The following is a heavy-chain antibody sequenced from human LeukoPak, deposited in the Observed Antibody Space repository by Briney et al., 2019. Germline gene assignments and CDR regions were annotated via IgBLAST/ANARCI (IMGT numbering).Heavy chain of an antibody. V-gene: IGHV3-23*01. D-gene: IGHD1-26*01. CDR1: GFIFGSYG. CDR2: ISGSGGGT. J-gene: IGHJ6*03. Sequence: GXTLRXXCAASGFIFGSYGMSWVRQAPGEGLEWVSGISGSGGGTYYADSVKGRFIISRDNCKKTVYLQMNSLRAEDTAIYYCXXXQXXDXXWEGDMXVWGKGTTV. CDR3: XXXQXXDXXWEGDMXV.